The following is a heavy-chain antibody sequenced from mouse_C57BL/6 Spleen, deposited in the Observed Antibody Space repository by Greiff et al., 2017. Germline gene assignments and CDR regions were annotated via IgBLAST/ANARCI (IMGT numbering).Heavy chain of an antibody. CDR2: IHPNSGST. CDR3: AREGDDGSYWYFDV. J-gene: IGHJ1*03. CDR1: GYTFTSYW. Sequence: VKLQQSGAELVKPGASVKLSCKASGYTFTSYWMHWVKQRPGQGLEWIGMIHPNSGSTNYNEKFKSKATLTVDKSSSTAYMQLSSLTSEDSAVYYCAREGDDGSYWYFDVWGTGTTVTVSS. V-gene: IGHV1-64*01. D-gene: IGHD1-1*01.